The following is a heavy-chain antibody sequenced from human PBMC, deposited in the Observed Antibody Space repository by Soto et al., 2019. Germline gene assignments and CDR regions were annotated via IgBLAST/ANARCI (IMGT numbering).Heavy chain of an antibody. V-gene: IGHV3-66*01. D-gene: IGHD3-3*01. CDR2: IYSGGST. CDR1: GFTVSSNY. J-gene: IGHJ6*03. Sequence: HPGGSLRLSCAASGFTVSSNYMSWVGQDPGKGLEWVSVIYSGGSTYYADSVKGRFTTSRDNSKNTLYLQMNSLRAEDTAVYYCARVGYDFWSGYSHSDYYYYMDVWGKGTTVTVSS. CDR3: ARVGYDFWSGYSHSDYYYYMDV.